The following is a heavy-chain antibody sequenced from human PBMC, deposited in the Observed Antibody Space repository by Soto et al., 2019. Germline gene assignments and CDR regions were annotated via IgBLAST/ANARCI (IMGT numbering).Heavy chain of an antibody. CDR3: ASRSSGWYFDY. D-gene: IGHD6-19*01. V-gene: IGHV3-23*01. Sequence: PGGSLRLSCAASGFTFSSYAMNWFRQAPGKGLEWVSVISGSGSSTYYADSVKGRFTISRDNSKNTLYLQMNRLRAEDTAVYYCASRSSGWYFDYWGQGTLVTVYS. CDR2: ISGSGSST. J-gene: IGHJ4*02. CDR1: GFTFSSYA.